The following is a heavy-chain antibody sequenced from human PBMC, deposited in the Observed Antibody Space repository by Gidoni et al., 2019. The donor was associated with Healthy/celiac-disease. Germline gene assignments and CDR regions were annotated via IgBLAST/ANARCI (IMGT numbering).Heavy chain of an antibody. J-gene: IGHJ6*02. CDR1: GFTFSSYA. Sequence: EVQLLESGGGLVQPGGSLRLSCAASGFTFSSYAMSWVRQAPGKGLEWVSAISGSGGSTYYADSVKGRFTISRDNSKNTLYLQMNSLRAEDTAVYYCARYQPLYYGPAYYYYYYGMDVWGQGTTVTVSS. V-gene: IGHV3-23*01. D-gene: IGHD3-10*01. CDR2: ISGSGGST. CDR3: ARYQPLYYGPAYYYYYYGMDV.